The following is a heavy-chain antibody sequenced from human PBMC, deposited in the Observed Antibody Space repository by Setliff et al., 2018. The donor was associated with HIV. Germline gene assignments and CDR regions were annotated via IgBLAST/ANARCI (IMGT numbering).Heavy chain of an antibody. J-gene: IGHJ3*02. Sequence: SETLSLTCNVSAGSISSSSYYWGWIRQSPGKGLEWIGYIFYTGRTYYNPSLKSRVTLSIDTSKNQFSLNLTSMTAADTAVYFCVRHGYYYDFIDIWGQGTVVTVSS. V-gene: IGHV4-39*01. CDR1: AGSISSSSYY. D-gene: IGHD3-22*01. CDR2: IFYTGRT. CDR3: VRHGYYYDFIDI.